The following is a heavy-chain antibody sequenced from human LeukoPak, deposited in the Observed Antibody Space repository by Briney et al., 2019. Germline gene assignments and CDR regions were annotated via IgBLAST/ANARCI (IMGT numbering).Heavy chain of an antibody. Sequence: PSETLSLTCTVSGGSVSSTTYYWGWSRQPPEGRLERIANVYYTGSTYCNPSLKSRVTMSVDTSKNQFSLPMTSVTAADTAVYYCARLRKGRYFDYSFDYWGQGTLATVSS. CDR3: ARLRKGRYFDYSFDY. CDR2: VYYTGST. CDR1: GGSVSSTTYY. V-gene: IGHV4-39*01. D-gene: IGHD3-9*01. J-gene: IGHJ4*02.